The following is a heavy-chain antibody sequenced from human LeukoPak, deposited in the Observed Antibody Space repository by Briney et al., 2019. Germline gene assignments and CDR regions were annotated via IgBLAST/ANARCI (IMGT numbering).Heavy chain of an antibody. CDR1: GGSISSYY. V-gene: IGHV4-59*01. CDR3: ARGPPYIVVVTAIGFFDH. J-gene: IGHJ4*02. CDR2: IYYSGST. Sequence: SETLSLTCTVSGGSISSYYWSWIRQPPGKGLEWIGYIYYSGSTNYNPSLKSRVTISVDTSKNQFSLKLSSVTAADTAVYYCARGPPYIVVVTAIGFFDHWGQGTLVTVSS. D-gene: IGHD2-21*02.